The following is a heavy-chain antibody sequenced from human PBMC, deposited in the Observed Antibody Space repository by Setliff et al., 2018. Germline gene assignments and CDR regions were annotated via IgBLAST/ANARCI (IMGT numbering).Heavy chain of an antibody. CDR3: ARGPIVVKGYYYYYGMDV. Sequence: GGSLRLSCAASGFTFHDYAMHWVRQAPGKGLEWVSGITGNSDRIAYADSLKGRFPISRDNAKISLYLQMSSLRAEDTAVYDCARGPIVVKGYYYYYGMDVWGQGTTVTVSS. J-gene: IGHJ6*02. CDR1: GFTFHDYA. V-gene: IGHV3-9*01. D-gene: IGHD3-22*01. CDR2: ITGNSDRI.